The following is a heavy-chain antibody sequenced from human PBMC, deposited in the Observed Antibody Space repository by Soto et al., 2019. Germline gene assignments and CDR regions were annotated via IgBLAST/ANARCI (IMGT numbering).Heavy chain of an antibody. D-gene: IGHD2-8*01. CDR1: GGSISSGGYY. CDR3: ARDRINIVPSAEEGISRPQYYYGVDV. CDR2: IYYSGST. J-gene: IGHJ6*02. Sequence: QVQLQESGPGLVKPSQTLSLTCTVSGGSISSGGYYWSWIRQHPGRGLEWIGYIYYSGSTYYKPYLKSRVTISVDTSKDQFSLKLSSVTAADTAVYYCARDRINIVPSAEEGISRPQYYYGVDVWGQGTTVTVSS. V-gene: IGHV4-31*03.